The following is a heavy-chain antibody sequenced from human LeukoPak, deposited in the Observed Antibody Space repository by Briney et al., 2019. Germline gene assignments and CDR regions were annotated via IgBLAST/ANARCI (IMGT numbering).Heavy chain of an antibody. J-gene: IGHJ1*01. CDR3: ARGGAARLHFQN. Sequence: SETLSLTCTVSGGPISGYYWNWIRQSPGKGLEWIGYIYSSGSTNYNPSLKSRVTISVGTSKNQFSLNLNSVTAADTAVYYCARGGAARLHFQNWGQGTLVTVSS. CDR1: GGPISGYY. CDR2: IYSSGST. V-gene: IGHV4-59*01. D-gene: IGHD6-6*01.